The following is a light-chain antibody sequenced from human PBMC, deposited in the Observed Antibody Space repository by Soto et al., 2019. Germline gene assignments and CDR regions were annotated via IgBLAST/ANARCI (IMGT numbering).Light chain of an antibody. CDR1: QNVKNY. CDR3: QQFSMWPRII. J-gene: IGKJ5*01. Sequence: VLTQSPATLSLSPGGSATLSCRASQNVKNYLAWYQQKPGQAPTLLIYGASNRATGIPARFSGSGSGTAFTLTISSLESEDLSAYYCQQFSMWPRIIFGQGTRVEIK. CDR2: GAS. V-gene: IGKV3-11*01.